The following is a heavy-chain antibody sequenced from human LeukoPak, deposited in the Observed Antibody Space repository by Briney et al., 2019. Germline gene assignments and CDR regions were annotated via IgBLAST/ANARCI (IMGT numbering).Heavy chain of an antibody. CDR1: GGSVSSGSYY. D-gene: IGHD3-10*01. CDR2: IYYSGST. Sequence: SETLSRTCTVSGGSVSSGSYYWSWIRQPPGKGLEWIGYIYYSGSTNYNPSLKSRVTISVDTSKNQFSLKLSSVTAADTAVYYCAGTPYYGSGSSPDYWGQGTLVTVSS. J-gene: IGHJ4*02. V-gene: IGHV4-61*01. CDR3: AGTPYYGSGSSPDY.